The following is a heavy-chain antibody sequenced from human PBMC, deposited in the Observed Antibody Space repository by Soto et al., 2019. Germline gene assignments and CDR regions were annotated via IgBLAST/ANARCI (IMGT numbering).Heavy chain of an antibody. CDR3: ARLSVWFDP. D-gene: IGHD1-26*01. V-gene: IGHV4-4*02. CDR2: IKHSGTT. CDR1: GGSISSSDW. Sequence: QVQLQESGPGLVKPSGTLSLTCAVSGGSISSSDWWTWVRQPPGKGLEWIGEIKHSGTTSYNPSLKSPVAISIDKSKHQLSLKLSSVTAADTAVYYCARLSVWFDPWGQGTLVTVSS. J-gene: IGHJ5*02.